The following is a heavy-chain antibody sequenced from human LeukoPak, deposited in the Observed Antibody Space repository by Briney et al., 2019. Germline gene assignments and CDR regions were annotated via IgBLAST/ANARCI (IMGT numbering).Heavy chain of an antibody. J-gene: IGHJ4*02. V-gene: IGHV4-59*01. D-gene: IGHD2-21*01. CDR1: GGSISSYY. CDR3: ARRALLLGYFDY. Sequence: SETLSLTCTVSGGSISSYYWSWIRQPPGKGLEWIGYIYYSGSTNYNPSLKSRVTISVDTSKNQFPLKLSSVTAADTAVYYCARRALLLGYFDYWGQGTLVTVSS. CDR2: IYYSGST.